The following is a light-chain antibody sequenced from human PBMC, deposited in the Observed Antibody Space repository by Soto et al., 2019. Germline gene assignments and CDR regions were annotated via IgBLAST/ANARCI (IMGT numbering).Light chain of an antibody. CDR3: QHYNSYSEA. CDR1: QTISSW. Sequence: DIQMTQSTSTLSGSVGDRVTITCRASQTISSWLAWYQQKPGKAPKLLIYKASTLKSGVPSRFSGSGSGTECTLTISSLKPDDLATYYCQHYNSYSEAFGQGTKVDIK. J-gene: IGKJ1*01. CDR2: KAS. V-gene: IGKV1-5*03.